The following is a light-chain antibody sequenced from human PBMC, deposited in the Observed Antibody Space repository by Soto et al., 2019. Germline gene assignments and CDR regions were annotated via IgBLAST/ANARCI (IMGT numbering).Light chain of an antibody. CDR1: QTISSW. CDR2: RAS. CDR3: KQDSCYPGA. V-gene: IGKV1-5*03. J-gene: IGKJ1*01. Sequence: IWQTQITSTLSVPERDRVTITCCASQTISSWFDWYHKKKGKAPKPQIHRASTLKSGVPSRLRGSGHGTDLTITISRVQADDFGTYYCKQDSCYPGAFGQGTKVDIK.